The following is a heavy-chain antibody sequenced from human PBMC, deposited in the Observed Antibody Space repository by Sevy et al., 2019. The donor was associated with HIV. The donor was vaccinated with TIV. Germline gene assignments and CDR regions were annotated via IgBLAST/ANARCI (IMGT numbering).Heavy chain of an antibody. J-gene: IGHJ4*02. V-gene: IGHV3-66*01. D-gene: IGHD3-3*01. CDR2: IYSDGST. Sequence: GGSLRLSCAASGFSVNSNYMTWVRQAPGKGLDWVSIIYSDGSTKYADALKGRFTISRDNSKNTMYLQMNSQRVEDTAVYYCARGGTIFGLVRHYFDYWGQGTLVIVSS. CDR1: GFSVNSNY. CDR3: ARGGTIFGLVRHYFDY.